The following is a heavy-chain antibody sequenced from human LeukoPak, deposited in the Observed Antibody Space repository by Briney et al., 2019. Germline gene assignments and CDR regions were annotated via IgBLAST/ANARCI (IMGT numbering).Heavy chain of an antibody. CDR2: INPNSGGT. J-gene: IGHJ3*02. D-gene: IGHD2-2*01. CDR1: GYTFTGYY. CDR3: AREVGDIVVVPAADAFDI. V-gene: IGHV1-2*02. Sequence: ASVKVSCKASGYTFTGYYMHWERQAPGQGLEWMGWINPNSGGTNYAQKFQGRVTMTRDTSISTAYMELSRLRSDDTAVYYCAREVGDIVVVPAADAFDIWGQGTMVTVSS.